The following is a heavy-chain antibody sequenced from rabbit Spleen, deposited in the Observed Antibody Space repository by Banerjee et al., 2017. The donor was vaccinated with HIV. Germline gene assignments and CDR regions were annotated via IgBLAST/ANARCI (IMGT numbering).Heavy chain of an antibody. CDR2: IDPGDRST. CDR1: GFSLNGDQY. D-gene: IGHD1-1*01. Sequence: QQKLEESGGGLVKPGGTLTLTCTVSGFSLNGDQYISWVRQAPGKGLEWTGCIDPGDRSTDYASWAKGRFTISKTSSTTVTLQMTSLTPADTATYFCAKSGGIGDAHTLWGQGTLVTVS. J-gene: IGHJ3*01. V-gene: IGHV1S45*01. CDR3: AKSGGIGDAHTL.